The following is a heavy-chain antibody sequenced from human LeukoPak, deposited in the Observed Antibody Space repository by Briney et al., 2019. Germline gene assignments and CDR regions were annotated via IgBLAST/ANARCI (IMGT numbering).Heavy chain of an antibody. V-gene: IGHV1-2*02. CDR3: AREHSSSSGKVFDY. D-gene: IGHD6-6*01. J-gene: IGHJ4*02. Sequence: GASVKVSCKASGYTFTDYYMHWVRQAPGQGLEWMGWINPNSGGTNYAQKFQGRVTMTRDTSISTAYMELSRLRSDDTAVYYCAREHSSSSGKVFDYWGQGTLVTVSS. CDR2: INPNSGGT. CDR1: GYTFTDYY.